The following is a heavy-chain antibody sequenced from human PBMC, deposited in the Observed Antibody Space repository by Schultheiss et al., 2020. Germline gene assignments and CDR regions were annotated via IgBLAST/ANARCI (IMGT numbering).Heavy chain of an antibody. CDR2: IKSKTDGGTT. CDR1: GFTFSSYW. J-gene: IGHJ4*02. CDR3: ATSGCSGGNCYSY. Sequence: GGSLRLSCAASGFTFSSYWMHWVRQAPGKGLEWVGRIKSKTDGGTTDYAAPVKGRFTISRDDSKNTLYFQMNSLKTEDTAVYYCATSGCSGGNCYSYWGQGTLVTVSS. V-gene: IGHV3-15*01. D-gene: IGHD2-15*01.